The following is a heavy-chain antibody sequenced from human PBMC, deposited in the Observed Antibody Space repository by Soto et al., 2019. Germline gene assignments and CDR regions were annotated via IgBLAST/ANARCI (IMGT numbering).Heavy chain of an antibody. CDR2: IYYSGST. V-gene: IGHV4-59*01. CDR3: ARDTGRVVGYYGMDV. Sequence: SETLSLTCTVSGGSISSYYWSWIRQPPGKGLEWIGYIYYSGSTNYNPSLKSRVTISVDTSKNQFSLKLSSVTAADTAVYYCARDTGRVVGYYGMDVWGQGTTVTVSS. J-gene: IGHJ6*02. D-gene: IGHD2-2*01. CDR1: GGSISSYY.